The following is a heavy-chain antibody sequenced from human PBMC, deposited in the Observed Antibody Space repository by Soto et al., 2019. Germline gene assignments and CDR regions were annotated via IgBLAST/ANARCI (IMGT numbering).Heavy chain of an antibody. CDR2: ISGSGGST. CDR1: GFTFSSYA. Sequence: GGSLRLSCAASGFTFSSYAMSWVRQAPGKGLEWVSAISGSGGSTYYADSVKGRFTISRDNSKNTLYLQMNSLRAEDTAVYYCAKGIQLLIYYYYYMDVWGKGTTVTVSS. J-gene: IGHJ6*03. CDR3: AKGIQLLIYYYYYMDV. V-gene: IGHV3-23*01. D-gene: IGHD2-2*01.